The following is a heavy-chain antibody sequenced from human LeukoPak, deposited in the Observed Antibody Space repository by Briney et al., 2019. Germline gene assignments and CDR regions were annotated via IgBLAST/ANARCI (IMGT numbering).Heavy chain of an antibody. CDR3: ASGMVTSEDAFDI. V-gene: IGHV4-34*01. D-gene: IGHD2-8*01. Sequence: PSETLSLTCAVYGGSFSGYYWSWIRQPPGKGLEWIGEINHSGSTNYNPSLKSRVTISVDTSKNQFSLKLSSVTAADTAVYYCASGMVTSEDAFDIWGQGTMVTVSS. CDR2: INHSGST. J-gene: IGHJ3*02. CDR1: GGSFSGYY.